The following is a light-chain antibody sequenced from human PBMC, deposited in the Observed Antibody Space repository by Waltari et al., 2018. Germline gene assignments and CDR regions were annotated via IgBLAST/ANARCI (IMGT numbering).Light chain of an antibody. CDR1: QSISTW. CDR2: KAS. Sequence: DIQMTQSPSTLSTSVGDRVTITCRASQSISTWLAWYQQKPGKAPKLLIYKASNLESGVPSRFSGRGSGTEVTLTISSLHPDDFATYYCQQYNSYSPVTFGQGTKVEIK. CDR3: QQYNSYSPVT. J-gene: IGKJ1*01. V-gene: IGKV1-5*03.